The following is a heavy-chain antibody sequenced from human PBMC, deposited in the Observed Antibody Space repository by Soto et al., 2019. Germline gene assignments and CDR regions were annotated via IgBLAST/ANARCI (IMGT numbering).Heavy chain of an antibody. D-gene: IGHD6-19*01. CDR2: IYPTGTT. CDR1: GGSISSGGYS. V-gene: IGHV4-30-2*06. CDR3: AKAPPGPFPHWLK. J-gene: IGHJ6*02. Sequence: SETLSLTCTVSGGSISSGGYSWSWIRQSPEKGLEWIGCIYPTGTTYYHPSLKSRVTISVDTSRNQFSLNLTSVTAADTSVYYCAKAPPGPFPHWLKWGQGTTVTVSS.